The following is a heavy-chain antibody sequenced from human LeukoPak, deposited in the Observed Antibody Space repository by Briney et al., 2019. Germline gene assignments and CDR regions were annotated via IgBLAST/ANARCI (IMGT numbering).Heavy chain of an antibody. CDR2: IYYSGST. CDR1: GGSFSGYY. J-gene: IGHJ6*02. Sequence: SETLSLTCAVYGGSFSGYYWGWIRQPPGKGLEWIGSIYYSGSTYYNPSLKSRVTISVDTSKNQFSLKLSSVTAADTAVYYCASDYGDSPGLMDVWGQGTTVTVSS. V-gene: IGHV4-39*01. CDR3: ASDYGDSPGLMDV. D-gene: IGHD4-17*01.